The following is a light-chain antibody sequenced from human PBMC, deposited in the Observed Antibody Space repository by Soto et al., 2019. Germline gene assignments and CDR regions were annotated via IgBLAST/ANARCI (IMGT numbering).Light chain of an antibody. CDR2: SNN. CDR3: AAWDDSLSVWV. V-gene: IGLV1-47*02. J-gene: IGLJ3*02. Sequence: QSVLTQPHSASGTPGQRVTISCSGSSSNIGSNYVFWYQQLPGTAPKLLVYSNNQRPSGVPDRFSGSKSGTSASLAISGLRSEDEADYYCAAWDDSLSVWVFAGGTKVTV. CDR1: SSNIGSNY.